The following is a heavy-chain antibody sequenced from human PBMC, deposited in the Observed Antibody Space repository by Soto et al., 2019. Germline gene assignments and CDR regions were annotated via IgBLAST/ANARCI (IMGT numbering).Heavy chain of an antibody. CDR2: INHSGST. V-gene: IGHV4-34*01. CDR1: GGSFSGYY. Sequence: SETLSLTCAVYGGSFSGYYWSWIRQPPGKGLEWIGEINHSGSTNYNPSLKSRVTISVDKSKNQFSLKLSSVTAADTAVYYCARHGITMVRGVNYDFAYWGQGTLVTVSS. CDR3: ARHGITMVRGVNYDFAY. J-gene: IGHJ4*02. D-gene: IGHD3-10*01.